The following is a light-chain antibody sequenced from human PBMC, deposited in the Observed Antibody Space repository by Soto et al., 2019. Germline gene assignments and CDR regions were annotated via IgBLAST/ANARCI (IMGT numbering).Light chain of an antibody. CDR1: QSISSW. J-gene: IGKJ1*01. Sequence: DIQMTQSPSTLSASVGDRVTITCRASQSISSWLVWYQQKPGKAPKLLIYKASSLESGVPSRFSGSGSGTEFTLTISSLQPDDFATYYCQQYNSFPTFGQGPRWKSN. V-gene: IGKV1-5*03. CDR2: KAS. CDR3: QQYNSFPT.